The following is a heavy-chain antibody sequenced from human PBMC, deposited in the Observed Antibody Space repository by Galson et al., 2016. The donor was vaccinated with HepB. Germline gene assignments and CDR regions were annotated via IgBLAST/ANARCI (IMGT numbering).Heavy chain of an antibody. CDR2: INHIGST. V-gene: IGHV4-34*01. J-gene: IGHJ4*02. Sequence: ETLSLTCAVYGGSFSDYYWGWIRQSPGKGLEWIGEINHIGSTTYNPSLKSRVTISIDTSKNHFSLKLNSVTAADTAVYYCARGRQDFWSGYYFDYWGQGTLVTVSS. D-gene: IGHD3-3*01. CDR1: GGSFSDYY. CDR3: ARGRQDFWSGYYFDY.